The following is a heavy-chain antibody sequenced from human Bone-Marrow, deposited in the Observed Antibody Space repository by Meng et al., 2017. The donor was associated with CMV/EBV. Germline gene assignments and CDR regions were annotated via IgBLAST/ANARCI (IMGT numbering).Heavy chain of an antibody. D-gene: IGHD6-6*01. Sequence: SETLSLTCTVSGGSVRSTTYYWGWIRQPPGRGLEWIGSIYYSGSTYYNPSLKSRVTISVDTSKNQFSLKLSSVTAADTAVYYCARHIAARGDNWFDPWGQGTLVTVSS. CDR2: IYYSGST. J-gene: IGHJ5*02. CDR1: GGSVRSTTYY. CDR3: ARHIAARGDNWFDP. V-gene: IGHV4-39*01.